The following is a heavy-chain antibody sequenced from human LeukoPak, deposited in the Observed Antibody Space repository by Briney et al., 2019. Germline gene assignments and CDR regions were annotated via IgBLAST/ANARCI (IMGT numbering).Heavy chain of an antibody. Sequence: GESLKISCKGSGYSFASYWIAWVRRMPGKGLEWMGGIYPGNSDITYSPSFQGQVTISADKSVSTAYLHWSSLKASDTAIYYCARHLSSISSCPNYWGQGTLVTVSS. V-gene: IGHV5-51*01. CDR2: IYPGNSDI. D-gene: IGHD2-2*01. J-gene: IGHJ4*02. CDR1: GYSFASYW. CDR3: ARHLSSISSCPNY.